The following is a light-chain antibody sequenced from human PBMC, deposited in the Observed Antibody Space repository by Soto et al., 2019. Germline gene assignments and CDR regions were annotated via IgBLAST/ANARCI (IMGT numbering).Light chain of an antibody. Sequence: DIQMTQSPSSLCASVGDRVTITCRASESISRHLNWYQQKPGKAPKLLIYAASSLQNGVPSRFSGSGSGTDFTLTISNLQPEDFATYYCQQSYSTLSITFGQGTRLEIK. CDR2: AAS. J-gene: IGKJ5*01. CDR3: QQSYSTLSIT. CDR1: ESISRH. V-gene: IGKV1-39*01.